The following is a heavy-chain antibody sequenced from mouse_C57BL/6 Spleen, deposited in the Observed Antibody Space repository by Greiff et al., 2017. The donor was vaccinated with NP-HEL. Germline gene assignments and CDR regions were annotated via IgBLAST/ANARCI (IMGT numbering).Heavy chain of an antibody. J-gene: IGHJ1*03. V-gene: IGHV10-3*01. D-gene: IGHD1-1*01. Sequence: EVMLVESGGGLVQPKGSLKLSCAASGFTFTTYAMHWVRQAPGKGLEWVARIRSKSSNYATYYADSVKDRFTISRDDSQSMLYMQMNNLKTEDTAMYYCVRERYYYGSSYGYFDVWGTGTTVTVSS. CDR2: IRSKSSNYAT. CDR3: VRERYYYGSSYGYFDV. CDR1: GFTFTTYA.